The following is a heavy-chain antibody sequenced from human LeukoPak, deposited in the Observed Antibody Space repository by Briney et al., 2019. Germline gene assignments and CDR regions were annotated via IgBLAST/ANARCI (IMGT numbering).Heavy chain of an antibody. CDR3: ARWNYYGSGSQNY. Sequence: GGSLRLSCAASGFTFSNYAMHWVRQAPGKGLEWVAVIFYDGTIQYYPDSVKGRFIISRDNSRNTLYLQMNSLRPEDTAVYYCARWNYYGSGSQNYWGQGTLVTVSS. CDR2: IFYDGTIQ. J-gene: IGHJ4*02. V-gene: IGHV3-30*04. CDR1: GFTFSNYA. D-gene: IGHD3-10*01.